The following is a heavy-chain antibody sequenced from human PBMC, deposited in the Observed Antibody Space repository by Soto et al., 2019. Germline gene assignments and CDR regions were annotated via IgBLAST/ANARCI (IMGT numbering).Heavy chain of an antibody. D-gene: IGHD2-2*01. CDR3: ARDWSRYCRSTSCYVPGP. CDR2: ISAYNGNT. J-gene: IGHJ5*02. CDR1: GYTFTSYG. Sequence: GASVKVSCKASGYTFTSYGISWVRQAPGQGLEWMGWISAYNGNTNYAQKLQGRVTMTTDTSTSTAYMELRSLRSDDTAVYYCARDWSRYCRSTSCYVPGPWGQGTLITVSS. V-gene: IGHV1-18*01.